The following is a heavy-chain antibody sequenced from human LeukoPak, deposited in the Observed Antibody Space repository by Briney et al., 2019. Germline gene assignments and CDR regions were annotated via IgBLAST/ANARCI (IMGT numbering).Heavy chain of an antibody. D-gene: IGHD3-10*01. V-gene: IGHV5-51*01. CDR2: IYPGASDI. CDR1: GYSFSTNW. CDR3: ARAGSGSSSYGLDV. J-gene: IGHJ6*04. Sequence: GESLKISCQASGYSFSTNWVAWTRQAPGRGLEWLGVIYPGASDIKYSPSLEGHVTMSADKSITTAYLQWGSLRASDSAIYYCARAGSGSSSYGLDVWGKGTPVTVSS.